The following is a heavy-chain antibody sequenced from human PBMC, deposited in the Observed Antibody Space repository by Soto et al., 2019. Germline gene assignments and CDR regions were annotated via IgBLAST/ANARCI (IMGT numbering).Heavy chain of an antibody. CDR3: ASGGDCYY. V-gene: IGHV3-30-3*01. CDR2: ISYDGSNK. Sequence: VQLVESGGGVVQPGRSLRLSCAASGFTFSSYAMHWVRQAPGKGLEWVAVISYDGSNKYYADSVKGRFTISRDNSKNTLYLQMNSLRAEDTAVYYCASGGDCYYWGQGTLVTVSS. D-gene: IGHD2-21*02. CDR1: GFTFSSYA. J-gene: IGHJ4*02.